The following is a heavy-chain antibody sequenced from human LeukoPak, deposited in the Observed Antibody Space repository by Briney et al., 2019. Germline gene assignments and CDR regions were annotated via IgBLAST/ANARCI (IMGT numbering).Heavy chain of an antibody. V-gene: IGHV3-30*02. CDR3: ARTYYYGSGSYSLDY. D-gene: IGHD3-10*01. Sequence: GGSLRLSCAASGFTFSGYGMHWVRQAPGKGLEWVAFIRYDGSLKYYADSVQGRFTISRDNSKNTLYLQMNSLRAEDTAVYYCARTYYYGSGSYSLDYWGQGTLVTVSS. J-gene: IGHJ4*02. CDR1: GFTFSGYG. CDR2: IRYDGSLK.